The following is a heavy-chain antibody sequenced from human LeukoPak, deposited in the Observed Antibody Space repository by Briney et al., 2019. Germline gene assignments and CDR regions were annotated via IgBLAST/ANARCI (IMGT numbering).Heavy chain of an antibody. CDR2: IYSGGST. D-gene: IGHD7-27*01. CDR1: GFTVSSNY. V-gene: IGHV3-66*02. J-gene: IGHJ3*02. CDR3: ASDEANLGAFDI. Sequence: PGGSLRLPCAASGFTVSSNYMSWDRQAPGKGLEWVSVIYSGGSTYYADSVKGRFTISRDNSKNTLYLQMNSLRAEDTAVYYCASDEANLGAFDIWGQGTMVTASS.